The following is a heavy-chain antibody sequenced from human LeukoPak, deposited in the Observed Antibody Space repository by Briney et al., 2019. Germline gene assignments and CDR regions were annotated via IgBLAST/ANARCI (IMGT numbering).Heavy chain of an antibody. CDR2: IIPIFGTA. D-gene: IGHD2-2*01. Sequence: ASVKVSCKASGGTFSSYAISWVRQAPGQGLEWMGGIIPIFGTANYAQKFQGRVTITADESTSTAYMELSSLRSEDTAAYYCAFGRVVPAAMGYYYYMDVWGKGTTVTVSS. J-gene: IGHJ6*03. CDR1: GGTFSSYA. V-gene: IGHV1-69*13. CDR3: AFGRVVPAAMGYYYYMDV.